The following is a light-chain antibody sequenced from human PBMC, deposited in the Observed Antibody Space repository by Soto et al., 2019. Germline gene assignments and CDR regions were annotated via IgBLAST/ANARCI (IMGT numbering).Light chain of an antibody. CDR1: SSDVGAYNF. CDR3: ASLTTTNFV. J-gene: IGLJ1*01. CDR2: EVS. V-gene: IGLV2-14*01. Sequence: QSVLTQPASVSGSPGQSITISCTGTSSDVGAYNFVSWYQHHPNKAPKLMISEVSNRPSGVSDRFSGSKSGNTASLTISGLQAGDEADYYCASLTTTNFVFGTGTKVTVL.